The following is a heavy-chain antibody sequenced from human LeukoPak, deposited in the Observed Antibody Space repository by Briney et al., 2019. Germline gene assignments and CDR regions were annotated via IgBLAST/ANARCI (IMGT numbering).Heavy chain of an antibody. CDR2: VSPDSGDT. D-gene: IGHD6-19*01. Sequence: GASVKVSCKASGYTFTNNDINWVRQATGQGIEWMGWVSPDSGDTGYAPNFRGRVTMTTDTSINTAYMELTSLTSEDTAIYYGTRGRAAGDWGQGTLVTVSS. V-gene: IGHV1-8*01. CDR1: GYTFTNND. J-gene: IGHJ4*02. CDR3: TRGRAAGD.